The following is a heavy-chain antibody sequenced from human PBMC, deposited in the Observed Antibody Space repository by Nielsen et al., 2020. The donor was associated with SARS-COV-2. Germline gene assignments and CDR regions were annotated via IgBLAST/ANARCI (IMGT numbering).Heavy chain of an antibody. V-gene: IGHV3-20*04. CDR2: INWNGGST. CDR3: AKDMGPVIWYFDL. Sequence: GGSLRLSCAGSGFTFDGFGMSWVRQVPGKGLEWVSGINWNGGSTGYGDSVRGRFTISRDNAKNSLYLQMNSLRAEDTALYYCAKDMGPVIWYFDLWGRGTLVTVSS. D-gene: IGHD3-10*01. J-gene: IGHJ2*01. CDR1: GFTFDGFG.